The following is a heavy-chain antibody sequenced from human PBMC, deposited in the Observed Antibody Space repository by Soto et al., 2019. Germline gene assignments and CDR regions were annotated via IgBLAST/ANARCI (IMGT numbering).Heavy chain of an antibody. CDR2: INYSGST. V-gene: IGHV4-59*01. CDR3: ASQGIAAAVGSMDV. CDR1: GDSISIYY. Sequence: PXGTLSLTFTVSGDSISIYYWNWIRQPPGKGLEWIGYINYSGSTSHNPSLKSRATISVDMSKKQFSLRLSSVTTADTAVYYCASQGIAAAVGSMDVCGQGTTVTVSS. J-gene: IGHJ6*02. D-gene: IGHD6-13*01.